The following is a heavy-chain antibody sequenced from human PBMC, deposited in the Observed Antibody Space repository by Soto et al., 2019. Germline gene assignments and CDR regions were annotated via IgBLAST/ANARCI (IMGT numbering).Heavy chain of an antibody. CDR3: AGGGYGDIFDY. CDR1: GGSISSYY. J-gene: IGHJ4*02. Sequence: SETLSLTCTVSGGSISSYYWSWIRQPPGKGLEWIGYIYYSGSTNYNPSLKSRVTISVDTSRNQFSLKLSSVTAADTAVYYCAGGGYGDIFDYWGQGTLVTVSS. D-gene: IGHD2-21*02. CDR2: IYYSGST. V-gene: IGHV4-59*01.